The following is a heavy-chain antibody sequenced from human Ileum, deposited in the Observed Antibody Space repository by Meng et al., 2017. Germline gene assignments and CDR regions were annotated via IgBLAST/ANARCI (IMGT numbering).Heavy chain of an antibody. CDR1: GFTFEDYG. Sequence: GEFLKTPCAASGFTFEDYGMGRVRHVPGRGLEWVAGIDWNGDSTGYATSVEGRFTITRNNAKNSLYLHMNSLRAEDPALYYCARGAFTYYYGMEVWGRGTTVTVSS. V-gene: IGHV3-20*04. CDR3: ARGAFTYYYGMEV. D-gene: IGHD3-10*01. J-gene: IGHJ6*02. CDR2: IDWNGDST.